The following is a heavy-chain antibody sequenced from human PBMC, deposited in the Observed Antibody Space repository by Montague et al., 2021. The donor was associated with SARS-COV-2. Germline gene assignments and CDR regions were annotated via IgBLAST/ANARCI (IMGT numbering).Heavy chain of an antibody. CDR2: ISGSGGST. D-gene: IGHD3-3*01. CDR3: AKDPHYDFWSGFYFDY. J-gene: IGHJ4*02. V-gene: IGHV3-23*01. Sequence: SLRLSCAASGFTFSSYAMSWVRQAPGKGLEWVSTISGSGGSTYYADSVKGRSTISRDNSKNTLYLQMNSLRAEDTAVYYCAKDPHYDFWSGFYFDYWGQGTLVTVSS. CDR1: GFTFSSYA.